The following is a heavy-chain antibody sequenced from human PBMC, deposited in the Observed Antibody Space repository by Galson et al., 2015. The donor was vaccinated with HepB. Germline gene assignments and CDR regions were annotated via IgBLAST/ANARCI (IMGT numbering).Heavy chain of an antibody. D-gene: IGHD3-22*01. Sequence: SLRLSCAASGFTFRSYGMHWVRQAPGKGLEWVALIWYDGSNKYYADSVKGRFTISRDNSRNTLFLQMNSLRAEDTAVYYCARVELDSSGYYSYYYYGMDVWGQGTTVTVSS. J-gene: IGHJ6*02. CDR3: ARVELDSSGYYSYYYYGMDV. CDR2: IWYDGSNK. CDR1: GFTFRSYG. V-gene: IGHV3-33*01.